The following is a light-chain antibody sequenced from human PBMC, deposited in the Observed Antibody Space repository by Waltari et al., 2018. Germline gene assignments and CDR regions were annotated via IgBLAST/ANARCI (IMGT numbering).Light chain of an antibody. CDR2: GAS. CDR3: QQYNNWPIT. V-gene: IGKV3-15*01. CDR1: QSVGGN. J-gene: IGKJ5*01. Sequence: EILMTQSPATLSVSPGERATLSCRASQSVGGNLAWYQQRPGRAPRLLIYGASARATGIPARFSGSGSGTEFTLTLSSPQSEDFAVYYCQQYNNWPITFGQGTRLEIK.